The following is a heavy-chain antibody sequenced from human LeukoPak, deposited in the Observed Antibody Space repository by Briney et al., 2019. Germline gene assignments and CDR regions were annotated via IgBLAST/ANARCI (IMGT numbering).Heavy chain of an antibody. CDR2: IIPIFGTA. CDR3: ARAEYSSNGIFDY. V-gene: IGHV1-69*13. J-gene: IGHJ4*02. CDR1: GYTFTSYG. Sequence: SVKISCKASGYTFTSYGISWVRQAPGQGLEWMGGIIPIFGTANYAQKFQGRVTITADESTSAAYMELSSLRSEDTAVYYCARAEYSSNGIFDYWGQGTLVTVSS. D-gene: IGHD6-6*01.